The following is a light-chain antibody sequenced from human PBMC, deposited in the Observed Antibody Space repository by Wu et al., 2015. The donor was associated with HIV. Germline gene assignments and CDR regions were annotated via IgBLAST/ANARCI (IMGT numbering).Light chain of an antibody. CDR3: QQSYSTPLT. J-gene: IGKJ4*01. Sequence: ASQLTQSPSSLSASIGDRVTITCRASQGLSSALAWYQQKPGRAPKLLIYRASSLGSGVPSRLSGSVSETDFTLTISNLQPEDFATYYCQQSYSTPLTFGGGTKVEIK. V-gene: IGKV1-13*02. CDR2: RAS. CDR1: QGLSSA.